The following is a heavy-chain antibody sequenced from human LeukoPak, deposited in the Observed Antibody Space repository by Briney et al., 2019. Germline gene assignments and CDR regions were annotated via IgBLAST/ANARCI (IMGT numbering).Heavy chain of an antibody. J-gene: IGHJ6*02. CDR2: IIPIFGTA. V-gene: IGHV1-69*13. CDR3: ARAEYSSGWGYYYGMDV. D-gene: IGHD6-19*01. Sequence: SVKVSCTASGGTFSSYAISWVRQAPGQGLEWMGGIIPIFGTANYAQKFQGRVTITADESTSTAYMELSSLRSEDTAVYYCARAEYSSGWGYYYGMDVWGQGTTVTVSS. CDR1: GGTFSSYA.